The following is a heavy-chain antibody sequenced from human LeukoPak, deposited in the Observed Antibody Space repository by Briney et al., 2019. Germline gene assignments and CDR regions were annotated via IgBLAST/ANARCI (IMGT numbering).Heavy chain of an antibody. CDR1: GGSISSYY. V-gene: IGHV4-59*01. CDR2: IYYSGST. J-gene: IGHJ4*02. CDR3: AREVPFDY. Sequence: SETLSLTCTVSGGSISSYYWSWIRQPPGKGLEWIGYIYYSGSTNYNPSLKSRVTISVDTSKNQFSLKLSSVTAADTAVYYCAREVPFDYWGQGTLVTVSS.